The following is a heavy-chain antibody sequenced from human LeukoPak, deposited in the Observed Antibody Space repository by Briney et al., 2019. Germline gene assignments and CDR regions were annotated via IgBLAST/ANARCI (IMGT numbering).Heavy chain of an antibody. J-gene: IGHJ4*02. V-gene: IGHV4-4*02. Sequence: GSLRLSCVASGFTFGNAWMSWVRQPPGEGLEWIGEVNLQGSTNYNPSLMRRVAISVDTSANHVSLQLTSVTAADTAVYYCAREGGPYRPLDYSGQGTLVTVSS. CDR2: VNLQGST. CDR1: GFTFGNAW. CDR3: AREGGPYRPLDY.